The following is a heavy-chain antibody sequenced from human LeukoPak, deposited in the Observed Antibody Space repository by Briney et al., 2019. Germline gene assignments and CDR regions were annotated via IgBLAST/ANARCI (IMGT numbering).Heavy chain of an antibody. CDR1: GGTFSSYA. J-gene: IGHJ3*02. V-gene: IGHV1-2*02. CDR2: INPNSGGT. D-gene: IGHD6-25*01. CDR3: ARVRRAASAFDI. Sequence: ASVKVSCKASGGTFSSYAISWVRQAPGQGLEWMGWINPNSGGTNYAQKFQGRVTMTRDTSISTAYMELSRLRSDDTAVYYCARVRRAASAFDIWGQGTMVTVSS.